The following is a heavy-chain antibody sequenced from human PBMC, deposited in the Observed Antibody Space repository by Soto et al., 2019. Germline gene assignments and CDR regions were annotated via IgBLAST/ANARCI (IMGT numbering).Heavy chain of an antibody. CDR3: ARGRWFDP. Sequence: VQLVESGGRLVQPGWSLRLSCAASGFTVTSGSINWVRQAPGKGLEWVSVIYAGGSAYYADSVKGRFTVSRDNFKNAVYLQMNSLRADDTAVYYCARGRWFDPWGPGTLLTVSS. CDR1: GFTVTSGS. J-gene: IGHJ5*02. CDR2: IYAGGSA. V-gene: IGHV3-66*01.